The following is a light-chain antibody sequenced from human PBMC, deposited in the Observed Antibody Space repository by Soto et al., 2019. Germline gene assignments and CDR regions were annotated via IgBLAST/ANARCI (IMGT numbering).Light chain of an antibody. CDR1: GSNIGAGYD. Sequence: QTVVTQPPSVSGAPGQRVTISCTGSGSNIGAGYDVHWYQQLPGTAPKLLIYGNSNRPSGVPDRFSGSQSGTSASLAITGLQAEDEADYYCQSYDSSLSGYVFGGGTKLTVL. V-gene: IGLV1-40*01. CDR3: QSYDSSLSGYV. J-gene: IGLJ3*02. CDR2: GNS.